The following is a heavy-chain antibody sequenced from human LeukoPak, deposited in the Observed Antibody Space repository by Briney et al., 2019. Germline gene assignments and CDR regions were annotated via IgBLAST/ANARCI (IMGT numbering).Heavy chain of an antibody. CDR1: GYSISSGYY. CDR2: IYHSGST. J-gene: IGHJ6*03. Sequence: PSETLSLTCTVSGYSISSGYYWGWIRQPPGKGLEWIGSIYHSGSTYYNPSLKSRVTISVDTSKNQFSLKLSSVTAADTAVYYCARVGCSSTSCYASYYYYMDVWGKGTTVTVSS. V-gene: IGHV4-38-2*02. CDR3: ARVGCSSTSCYASYYYYMDV. D-gene: IGHD2-2*01.